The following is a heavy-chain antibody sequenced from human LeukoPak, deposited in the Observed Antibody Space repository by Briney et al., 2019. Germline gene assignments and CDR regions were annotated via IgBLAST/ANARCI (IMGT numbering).Heavy chain of an antibody. CDR3: ARDRRGSGSYYDYYYYGMDV. CDR2: IYYSGGT. V-gene: IGHV4-59*01. J-gene: IGHJ6*04. D-gene: IGHD3-10*01. CDR1: GGYISSYY. Sequence: SETLSLTCTVSGGYISSYYWSWIRQPPGKGLEWIGYIYYSGGTNYNPSLKSRVTISVDTSKNQFSLKLSSVTAADTAVYYCARDRRGSGSYYDYYYYGMDVWGKGTTVTVSS.